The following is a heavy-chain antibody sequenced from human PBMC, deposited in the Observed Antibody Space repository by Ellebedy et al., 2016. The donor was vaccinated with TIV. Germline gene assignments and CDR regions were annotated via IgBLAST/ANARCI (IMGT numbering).Heavy chain of an antibody. D-gene: IGHD6-19*01. CDR1: GFTFSRHD. CDR3: VKGGWLDF. V-gene: IGHV3-13*01. J-gene: IGHJ4*01. CDR2: IGTAGDT. Sequence: GGSLRLXXAASGFTFSRHDMHWVRQATGKGLEWVSAIGTAGDTYYPGSVKGRFTVSRDNYNNMLYLQLNNLRPEDTAIYHCVKGGWLDFWGPGTLVTVSS.